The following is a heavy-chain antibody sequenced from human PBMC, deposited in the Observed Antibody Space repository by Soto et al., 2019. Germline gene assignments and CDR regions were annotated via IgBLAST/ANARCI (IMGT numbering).Heavy chain of an antibody. CDR3: AKTIRGGYRRSWYYFDY. CDR2: ISGGGSIT. D-gene: IGHD6-13*01. J-gene: IGHJ4*02. V-gene: IGHV3-23*01. CDR1: GFTFTNYA. Sequence: EVQLLESGGALVQPGGSLRLSCAASGFTFTNYAMTWVRQAPGKGLEWVSTISGGGSITYYADSLKGRLTISRDNSKNSLYPQIHSLRAEDKAVYYCAKTIRGGYRRSWYYFDYWGQGTLVTVSS.